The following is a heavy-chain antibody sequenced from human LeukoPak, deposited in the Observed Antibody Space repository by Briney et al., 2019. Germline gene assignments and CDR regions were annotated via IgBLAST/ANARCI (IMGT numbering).Heavy chain of an antibody. J-gene: IGHJ4*02. CDR2: ISYDGSNK. D-gene: IGHD6-19*01. V-gene: IGHV3-30*04. Sequence: PEGSLRLSCAASGFTFSSYAMHWVRQAPGKGLEWVAVISYDGSNKYYADSVKGRFTISRDNSKNTLYLQMNSLRAEDTAVYYCARDGGEQWLVHYFDYWGQGTLVTVSS. CDR1: GFTFSSYA. CDR3: ARDGGEQWLVHYFDY.